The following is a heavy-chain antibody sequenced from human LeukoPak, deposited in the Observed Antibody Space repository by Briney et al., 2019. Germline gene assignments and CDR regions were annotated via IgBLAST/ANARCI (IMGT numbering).Heavy chain of an antibody. CDR3: ARERRAGSYQNDY. D-gene: IGHD3-10*01. J-gene: IGHJ4*02. V-gene: IGHV1-18*01. CDR2: ISAHNGAT. Sequence: GASVKVSCKASGYSFTSYGISWVRQAPGQGLEWMGWISAHNGATNYAQKFQGRIIMTIDTSTNTAYMVVRSLRSDDTAVYYCARERRAGSYQNDYWGQGTLVTVSS. CDR1: GYSFTSYG.